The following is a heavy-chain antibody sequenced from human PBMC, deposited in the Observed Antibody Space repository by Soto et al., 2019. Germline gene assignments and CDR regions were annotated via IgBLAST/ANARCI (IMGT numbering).Heavy chain of an antibody. CDR1: GFTFSNAW. V-gene: IGHV3-15*01. CDR3: TTGGYGGFGDLAFDI. D-gene: IGHD3-3*01. Sequence: GGSLRLSCAASGFTFSNAWMSWVRQAPGKGLEWVGRIKSKTDGGTTDYAAPVKGRFTISRDDSKNTLYLQMNSLKTEDTAVYYCTTGGYGGFGDLAFDIWGQGTMVTVSS. J-gene: IGHJ3*02. CDR2: IKSKTDGGTT.